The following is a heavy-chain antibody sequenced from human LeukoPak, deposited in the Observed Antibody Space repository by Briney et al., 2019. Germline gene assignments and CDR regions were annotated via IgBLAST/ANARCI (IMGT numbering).Heavy chain of an antibody. CDR1: GGSISSYY. D-gene: IGHD6-13*01. CDR2: IYYSGST. Sequence: SETLSLTCTVSGGSISSYYWSWIRQPPGKGLEWIGYIYYSGSTNYNPSLKSRVTISVDTSKNQFSLKLSSVTAADTAVYYCARALQQNSSSWINYYYMDVWGKGTTVTVSS. V-gene: IGHV4-59*01. CDR3: ARALQQNSSSWINYYYMDV. J-gene: IGHJ6*03.